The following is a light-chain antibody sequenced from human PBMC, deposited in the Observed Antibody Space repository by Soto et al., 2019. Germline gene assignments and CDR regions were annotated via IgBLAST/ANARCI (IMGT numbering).Light chain of an antibody. V-gene: IGKV2D-30*01. CDR3: MQGTHWPYT. CDR2: KVS. J-gene: IGKJ2*01. Sequence: DVGMTQSPLSLPVTLGQPASISCRSSQSLVYSDGNTYLSWFQQRPGQSPRRLIYKVSNCDSGVPDRFSGSGSGTDFTLKISRVEAEDVGVYYCMQGTHWPYTFGQGTKLEIK. CDR1: QSLVYSDGNTY.